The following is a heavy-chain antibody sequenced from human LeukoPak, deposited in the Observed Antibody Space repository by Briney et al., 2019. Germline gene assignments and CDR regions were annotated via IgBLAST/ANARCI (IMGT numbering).Heavy chain of an antibody. J-gene: IGHJ6*03. CDR3: ASTPYYYDSSGYPYYYYTDV. CDR1: GGSFSGYY. Sequence: SETLSLTCAVYGGSFSGYYWSWIRQPPGKGLEWIGEINHSGSTNYNPSLKSRVTISVDRSKNQFSLKLSSVTAADTAVYYCASTPYYYDSSGYPYYYYTDVWGKGTTVTVSS. V-gene: IGHV4-34*01. CDR2: INHSGST. D-gene: IGHD3-22*01.